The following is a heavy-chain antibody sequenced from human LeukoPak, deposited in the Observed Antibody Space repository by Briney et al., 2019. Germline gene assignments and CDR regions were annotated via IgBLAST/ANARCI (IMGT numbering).Heavy chain of an antibody. D-gene: IGHD1-1*01. CDR1: GFSSSNYA. Sequence: PGGSLRLTCAVSGFSSSNYAMNWVRQAPGKGLEWVSRISDRGGSTYYADSVKGRFTISRDNSKNTLYLQMDSLRAEDTAVYYCAKEKYNWNDGRAEGFDSWGQGTLVTVSS. CDR2: ISDRGGST. V-gene: IGHV3-23*01. J-gene: IGHJ4*02. CDR3: AKEKYNWNDGRAEGFDS.